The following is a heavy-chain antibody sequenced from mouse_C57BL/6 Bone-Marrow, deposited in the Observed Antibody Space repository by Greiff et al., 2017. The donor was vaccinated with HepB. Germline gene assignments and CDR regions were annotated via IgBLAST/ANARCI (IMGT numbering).Heavy chain of an antibody. V-gene: IGHV1-64*01. Sequence: QVQLQQSGAELVKPGASVKLSCKASGYTFTSYWMHWVKQRPGQGLEWIGMIHPNSGSTNYNEKFKSKATLTVDKSSSTAYMQLSSLTSEDSAVYYCARWGYGSSPFDYWGQGTTLTVSS. D-gene: IGHD1-1*01. CDR1: GYTFTSYW. CDR2: IHPNSGST. J-gene: IGHJ2*01. CDR3: ARWGYGSSPFDY.